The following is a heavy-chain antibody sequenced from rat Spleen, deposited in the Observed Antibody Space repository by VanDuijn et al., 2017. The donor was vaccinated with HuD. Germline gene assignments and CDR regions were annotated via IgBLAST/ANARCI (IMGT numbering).Heavy chain of an antibody. CDR3: ATGERGFAY. Sequence: EVQLVESGGGLVQPGNSLKLSCAASGFTFSDYAMAWVRQSPKKGLEWVASISPSGGSTYYLDSVKGRFTISRDNSKSTLYLQMDSLRSEDTATYYCATGERGFAYWGQGTLVTVSS. V-gene: IGHV5S23*01. CDR1: GFTFSDYA. J-gene: IGHJ3*01. CDR2: ISPSGGST.